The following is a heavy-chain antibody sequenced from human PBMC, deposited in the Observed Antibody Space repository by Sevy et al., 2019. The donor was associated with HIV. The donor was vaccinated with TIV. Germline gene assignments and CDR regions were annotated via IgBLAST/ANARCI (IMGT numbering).Heavy chain of an antibody. D-gene: IGHD3-16*02. CDR2: ISGSGGST. V-gene: IGHV3-23*01. CDR1: GFTFSSYA. Sequence: GGSLRLSCAASGFTFSSYAMSWVRQAPGKGLEWVSVISGSGGSTYYADSVKGRFTISRDNSKNTLYLQMNSLRPEDRAVYYCAGDAQRLPLGELSRIPSARGGMDVWGQGTAVTVSS. CDR3: AGDAQRLPLGELSRIPSARGGMDV. J-gene: IGHJ6*02.